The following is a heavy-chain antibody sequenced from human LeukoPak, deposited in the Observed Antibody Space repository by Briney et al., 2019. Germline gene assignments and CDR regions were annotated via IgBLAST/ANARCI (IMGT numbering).Heavy chain of an antibody. CDR3: AIEVPHYYDSSGYFDY. J-gene: IGHJ4*02. D-gene: IGHD3-22*01. Sequence: SETLSLTCTVSGGSISSYYWSWIRQPPEKGLEWIGYIYYSGSTNYNPSLKSRVTISVDTSKNQFSLKLSSVTAADTAVYYCAIEVPHYYDSSGYFDYWGQGTLVTVSS. V-gene: IGHV4-59*01. CDR1: GGSISSYY. CDR2: IYYSGST.